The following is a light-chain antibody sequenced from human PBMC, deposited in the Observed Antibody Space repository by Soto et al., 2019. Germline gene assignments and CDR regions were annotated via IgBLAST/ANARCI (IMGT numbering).Light chain of an antibody. Sequence: IQLTQSPSSLSASVGDRVTIACRASQGISSYLAWYQQKPGKAPQLLIYAASTLQSGVPSRFSGSGSGTDFTLTIRNLQPEDFAIYYCQHTFRSPRRFGQGTKVDI. CDR2: AAS. J-gene: IGKJ1*01. V-gene: IGKV1-9*01. CDR1: QGISSY. CDR3: QHTFRSPRR.